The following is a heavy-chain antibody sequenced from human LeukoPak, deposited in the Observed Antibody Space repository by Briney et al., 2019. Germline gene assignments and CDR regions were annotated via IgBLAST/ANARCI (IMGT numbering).Heavy chain of an antibody. D-gene: IGHD2-15*01. Sequence: PSETLSLTCAVYGGSFSGYYWSWIRQPPGKGLEWIGEINHSGSTNYNPSLKSRVTISVDTSKNQFSLKLSSVTAADTAVYYCARPYRALLHDAFDVWGQGTMVTGSS. CDR1: GGSFSGYY. J-gene: IGHJ3*01. CDR2: INHSGST. CDR3: ARPYRALLHDAFDV. V-gene: IGHV4-34*01.